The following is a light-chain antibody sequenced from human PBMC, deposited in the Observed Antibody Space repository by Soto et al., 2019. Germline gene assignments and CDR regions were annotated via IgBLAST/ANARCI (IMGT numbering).Light chain of an antibody. Sequence: QSVLTQSPSASGTPGQRVTISCSGSAXNMGSKAVNWYQQFPGTAPKLIIYRTVERPSGVPARFYGSKSGTSASLAINGLQSEDEADYYCAAWDDRVDEYVFGTGTKVTVL. CDR3: AAWDDRVDEYV. J-gene: IGLJ1*01. V-gene: IGLV1-44*01. CDR1: AXNMGSKA. CDR2: RTV.